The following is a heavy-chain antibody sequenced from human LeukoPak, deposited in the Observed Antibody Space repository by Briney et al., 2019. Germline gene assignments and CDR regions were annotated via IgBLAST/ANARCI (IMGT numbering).Heavy chain of an antibody. Sequence: SETLSLTCTVPGGSISSYYRSWIRQPPGKGLEWIGYIYYSGSTNYNPSLQSRVTISVDTSKTQFSLKPSSVTAADTAVYYCARALGYCSGGSCYDWFDAWGQGTMVTVSS. J-gene: IGHJ5*02. V-gene: IGHV4-59*01. D-gene: IGHD2-15*01. CDR2: IYYSGST. CDR1: GGSISSYY. CDR3: ARALGYCSGGSCYDWFDA.